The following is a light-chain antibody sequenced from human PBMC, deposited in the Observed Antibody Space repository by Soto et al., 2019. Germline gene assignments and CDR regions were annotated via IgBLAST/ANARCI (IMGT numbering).Light chain of an antibody. CDR3: QLYGGSPMFS. CDR2: AAS. V-gene: IGKV3-20*01. J-gene: IGKJ2*01. CDR1: QSISSSY. Sequence: EIVMTQSPGTLSLSPGEGGTLSCRASQSISSSYVARYQQKPGQSPRLLIYAASSSATGIPHRFSGSGSGTDFTLTIRRLEPEDFAVYYCQLYGGSPMFSFGQRTKLEIK.